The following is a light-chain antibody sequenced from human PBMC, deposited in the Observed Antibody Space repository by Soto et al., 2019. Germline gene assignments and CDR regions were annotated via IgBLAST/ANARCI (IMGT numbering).Light chain of an antibody. CDR2: DVS. CDR1: SSDVGGYDY. CDR3: SSYAGTHIV. J-gene: IGLJ1*01. Sequence: QSVLTQPPSASGSPGQSVAISCTGTSSDVGGYDYVSWYQQHPGKAPKLMIYDVSKRPSGVPDGFSGSKSGNTASLTVSGLQAEDEADYYCSSYAGTHIVFGTGTKVTVL. V-gene: IGLV2-8*01.